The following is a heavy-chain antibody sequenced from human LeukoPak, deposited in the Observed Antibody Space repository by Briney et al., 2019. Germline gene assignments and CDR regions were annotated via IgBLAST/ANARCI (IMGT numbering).Heavy chain of an antibody. D-gene: IGHD1-14*01. CDR1: GFTVISNY. CDR3: ARGTRGGSGPHETTKNAFDI. Sequence: GGSLRLSGEASGFTVISNYMSGFGRAPGKGREGVSFIYSGGSTYYADSVKGRFTISRDNSKNTLYLQMNSLRAEDTAVYYCARGTRGGSGPHETTKNAFDIWGQGTMVTVSS. J-gene: IGHJ3*02. V-gene: IGHV3-53*01. CDR2: IYSGGST.